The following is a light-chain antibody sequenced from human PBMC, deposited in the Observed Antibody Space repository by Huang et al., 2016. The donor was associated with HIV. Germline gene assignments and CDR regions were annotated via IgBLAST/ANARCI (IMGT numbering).Light chain of an antibody. CDR3: QQTFIVPWT. J-gene: IGKJ1*01. CDR2: RAS. CDR1: QSIGTS. V-gene: IGKV1-39*01. Sequence: DIQMTQSPSSLSASVGGRVTITCRASQSIGTSLHWYQQKAGTAPKLLISRASKLESGVPSRFGGSGSGSDFTLIITSLQPEDFATYYCQQTFIVPWTFGQGTKVEV.